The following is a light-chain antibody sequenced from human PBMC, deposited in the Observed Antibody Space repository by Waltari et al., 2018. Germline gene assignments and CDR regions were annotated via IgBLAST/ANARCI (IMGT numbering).Light chain of an antibody. CDR2: EVS. V-gene: IGLV2-8*01. J-gene: IGLJ2*01. Sequence: QSALTQPPSPSGSPGQSVTISCTATSGAFGDYDYVSWYQQHPGKAPNLLIYEVSHRPSGVPDRFSGSKSGNTASLTVSGLQVEDEGDYYCSSFSASNTLIFGGGTELTVL. CDR3: SSFSASNTLI. CDR1: SGAFGDYDY.